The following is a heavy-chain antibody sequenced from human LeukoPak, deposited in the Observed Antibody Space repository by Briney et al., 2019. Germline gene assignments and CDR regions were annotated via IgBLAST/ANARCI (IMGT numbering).Heavy chain of an antibody. J-gene: IGHJ4*02. CDR2: INHGGGT. CDR3: ARPNHKDHCSSTSCYRYFDY. V-gene: IGHV4-34*01. D-gene: IGHD2-2*02. Sequence: SETLSLTCAVYGGSFSDYFWNWIRQPPGKGLEWIGEINHGGGTRYNPSLKSRATISVDTSKKQFSLNLTSVTAADTAVFYCARPNHKDHCSSTSCYRYFDYWGQGTLVTVSS. CDR1: GGSFSDYF.